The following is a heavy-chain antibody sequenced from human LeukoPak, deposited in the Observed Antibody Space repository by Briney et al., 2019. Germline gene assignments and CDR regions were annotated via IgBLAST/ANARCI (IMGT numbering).Heavy chain of an antibody. D-gene: IGHD6-6*01. V-gene: IGHV4-4*09. CDR2: IYSSGTT. CDR1: GASISSDY. J-gene: IGHJ4*02. CDR3: SRLLPSRPDFYFDY. Sequence: SETLSLTCTVSGASISSDYWSWIRQPPGRRPEWIGYIYSSGTTKYNPSLQSRVTISVDTSKNQFSLKLTSMTAADTAVYFCSRLLPSRPDFYFDYWGQGTLVTVSS.